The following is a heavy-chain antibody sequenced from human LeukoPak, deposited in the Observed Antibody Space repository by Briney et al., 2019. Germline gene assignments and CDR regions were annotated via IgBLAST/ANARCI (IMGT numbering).Heavy chain of an antibody. Sequence: GGSLRLSCAASGFTFSSYGMSWVRQAPGKGLEWVSAISGSGGSTYYADSVKGRFTISRDNSKNTLYLQMNSLRAEDTAVYYCAKDALRYFDWLLGHWGQGTLVTVSS. CDR1: GFTFSSYG. D-gene: IGHD3-9*01. V-gene: IGHV3-23*01. CDR2: ISGSGGST. CDR3: AKDALRYFDWLLGH. J-gene: IGHJ4*02.